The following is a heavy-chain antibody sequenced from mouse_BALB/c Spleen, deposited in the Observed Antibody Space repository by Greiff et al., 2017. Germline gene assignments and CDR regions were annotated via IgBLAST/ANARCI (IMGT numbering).Heavy chain of an antibody. CDR1: GYTFTSYW. V-gene: IGHV1S81*02. D-gene: IGHD1-1*01. Sequence: QVQLQQPGAELVKPGASVKLSCKASGYTFTSYWMHWVKQRPGQGLEWIGEINPSNGRTNYNEKFKSKATLTVDKSSSTAYMQLSSLTSEDSAVYYCARRGTTVVALYYYAMDYWGQGTSVTVSS. J-gene: IGHJ4*01. CDR2: INPSNGRT. CDR3: ARRGTTVVALYYYAMDY.